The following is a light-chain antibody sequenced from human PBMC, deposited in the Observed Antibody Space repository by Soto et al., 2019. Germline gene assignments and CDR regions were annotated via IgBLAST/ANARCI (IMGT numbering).Light chain of an antibody. Sequence: DIVMTQSPDSLAVPLGERATINCKSSQSVLYSSNNNNYIAWYQQKPGQPPKLIIYWASTRESGVPDRFSGSGSGTDFTLTISSLQPEDFATYYCQQSYSSLTFGQGTRLENK. J-gene: IGKJ5*01. CDR1: QSVLYSSNNNNY. V-gene: IGKV4-1*01. CDR2: WAS. CDR3: QQSYSSLT.